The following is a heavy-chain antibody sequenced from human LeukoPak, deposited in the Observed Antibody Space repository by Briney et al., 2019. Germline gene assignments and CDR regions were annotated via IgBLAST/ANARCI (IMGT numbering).Heavy chain of an antibody. Sequence: SETLSLTCTVSGGSISSYYWSWIRQPPGKGLEWIGYIYYSGSTNYNPSLKSRVTISVDTSKNQFSLKLSSVIAADTAVYYCARGRLVLNYFDYWGQGTLVTVSS. CDR3: ARGRLVLNYFDY. V-gene: IGHV4-59*01. D-gene: IGHD6-19*01. CDR1: GGSISSYY. J-gene: IGHJ4*02. CDR2: IYYSGST.